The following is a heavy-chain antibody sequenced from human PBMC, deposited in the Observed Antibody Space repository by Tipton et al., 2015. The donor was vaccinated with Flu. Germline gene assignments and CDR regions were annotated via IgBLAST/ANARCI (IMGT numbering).Heavy chain of an antibody. V-gene: IGHV4-4*07. CDR1: DGSFNGYF. J-gene: IGHJ6*02. CDR3: ARDDLVWSRGFQCNGVDV. CDR2: IYTNGDI. D-gene: IGHD3-3*01. Sequence: TLSLTCTVSDGSFNGYFWTWIRQPAGKGLEWIGRIYTNGDIAYNPSLQSRVILSVDASKNQFSLKLRSVTAADMAVYFCARDDLVWSRGFQCNGVDVWGQGTAVTVSS.